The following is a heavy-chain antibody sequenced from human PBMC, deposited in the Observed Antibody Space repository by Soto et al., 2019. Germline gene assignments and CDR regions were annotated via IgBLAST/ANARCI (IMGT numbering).Heavy chain of an antibody. Sequence: GGSLRLSCAASGFTVSSYAMSWVRQAPGKGLEWVSGISGGDGNTYYADSVKGRFAISRDNSKNTLYLQMNSLGVEDTAVYYCAARPASTLGPLDYWGQGILVTVSS. V-gene: IGHV3-23*01. D-gene: IGHD7-27*01. CDR1: GFTVSSYA. CDR3: AARPASTLGPLDY. CDR2: ISGGDGNT. J-gene: IGHJ4*02.